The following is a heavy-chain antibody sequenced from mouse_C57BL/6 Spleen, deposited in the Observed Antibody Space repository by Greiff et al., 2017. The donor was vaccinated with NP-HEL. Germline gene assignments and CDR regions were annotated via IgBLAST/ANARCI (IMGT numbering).Heavy chain of an antibody. V-gene: IGHV1-55*01. CDR2: IYPGSGST. CDR3: ARRPPEDYYGSSGYFDV. J-gene: IGHJ1*03. Sequence: QVQLQQSGAELVKPGASVKMSCKASGYTFTSYWITWVKQRPGQGLAWIGDIYPGSGSTNYNEKFKSKATLTVDTSSSTAYMQLSSLTSEDSAVYYCARRPPEDYYGSSGYFDVWGTGTTVTVSS. D-gene: IGHD1-1*01. CDR1: GYTFTSYW.